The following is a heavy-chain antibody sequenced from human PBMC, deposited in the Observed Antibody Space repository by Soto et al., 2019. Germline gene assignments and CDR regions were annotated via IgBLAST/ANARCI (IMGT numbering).Heavy chain of an antibody. J-gene: IGHJ4*02. V-gene: IGHV3-9*01. Sequence: GGSLRLSCSASGFPFDDYAMHWVRQAPGKGLEWVSGISWNSGSIGYADSVKGRFTISRDNAKNSLYLQMNSLRAEDTAVYYCALVVVTAKTRTVDYWGQGTLVTVSS. D-gene: IGHD2-21*02. CDR2: ISWNSGSI. CDR1: GFPFDDYA. CDR3: ALVVVTAKTRTVDY.